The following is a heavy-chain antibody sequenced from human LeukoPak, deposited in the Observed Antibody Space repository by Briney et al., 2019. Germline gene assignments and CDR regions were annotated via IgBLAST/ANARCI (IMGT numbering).Heavy chain of an antibody. Sequence: WASVKVSCKASGFALTTYNIVWLRQAPGQGLEWVGWVTAFNENTHYSRKVQGGVTMTRDTSTSTAYMELRSLRFDDTAVYYCARNTYGYKFSMDVWGKGTTVTVSS. J-gene: IGHJ6*03. D-gene: IGHD5-24*01. CDR1: GFALTTYN. CDR2: VTAFNENT. CDR3: ARNTYGYKFSMDV. V-gene: IGHV1-18*01.